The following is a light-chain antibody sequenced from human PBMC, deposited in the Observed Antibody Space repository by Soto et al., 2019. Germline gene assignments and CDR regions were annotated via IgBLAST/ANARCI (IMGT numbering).Light chain of an antibody. Sequence: EIVLTQSPGTLSLSPGERATLSCGASQSVTSNYLAWYQQKPGQAPRLLIFGASIRVKGIPDRFIGSGSGTDFTLTISRLEPEDFAVYYCQQHGQWPITFGQGTRLEIK. CDR3: QQHGQWPIT. CDR2: GAS. J-gene: IGKJ5*01. CDR1: QSVTSNY. V-gene: IGKV3-20*01.